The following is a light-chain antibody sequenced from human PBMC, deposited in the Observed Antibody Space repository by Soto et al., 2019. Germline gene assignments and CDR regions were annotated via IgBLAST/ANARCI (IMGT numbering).Light chain of an antibody. J-gene: IGKJ5*01. CDR3: QQYGSSPIT. CDR2: VAS. V-gene: IGKV3-20*01. CDR1: QSVSSNY. Sequence: EIVLTQSPGTLSLSPGERATLSCRASQSVSSNYLAWYQQKPGQAPRVLIYVASSRATGIPDRFSGSGSGTDFTLTISRLEPEDFAVNYGQQYGSSPITFGQGTRLEIK.